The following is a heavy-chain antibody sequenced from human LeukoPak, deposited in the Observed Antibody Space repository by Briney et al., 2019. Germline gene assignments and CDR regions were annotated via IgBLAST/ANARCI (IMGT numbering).Heavy chain of an antibody. J-gene: IGHJ3*02. D-gene: IGHD2-2*01. CDR3: ARVVPAANDAFDI. CDR1: GGSTSSGDYY. Sequence: SETLSLTCTVSGGSTSSGDYYWSWIRQPPGKGLEWIGYIYYSGSTYYNPSLKSRVAISVDTSKNQFSLKLNSVTAADTAVYYCARVVPAANDAFDIWGQGTMVTVSS. CDR2: IYYSGST. V-gene: IGHV4-30-4*01.